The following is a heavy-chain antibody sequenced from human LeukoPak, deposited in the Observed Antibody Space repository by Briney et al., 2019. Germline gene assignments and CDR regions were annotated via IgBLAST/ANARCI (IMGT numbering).Heavy chain of an antibody. CDR1: GGTFSSYT. V-gene: IGHV1-69*04. J-gene: IGHJ6*03. D-gene: IGHD4-17*01. CDR2: IIPILGIA. CDR3: ARDHGDRYYDYYYMDV. Sequence: SVKVSCKASGGTFSSYTISWVRQAPGQGLEWMGRIIPILGIANYAQKFQGRVTITADKSTSTPYMELSSLRSEDTAVYYCARDHGDRYYDYYYMDVWGKGTTVTVSS.